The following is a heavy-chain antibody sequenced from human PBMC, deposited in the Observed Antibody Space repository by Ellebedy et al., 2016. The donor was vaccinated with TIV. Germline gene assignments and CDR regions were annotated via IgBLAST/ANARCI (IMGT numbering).Heavy chain of an antibody. J-gene: IGHJ4*02. CDR1: GYTFSSYD. Sequence: AASVKVSCKASGYTFSSYDINWVRQATGQGLEWMGWMNPNSGNTGYAQNFQGRVTITSDTSMSTVYMDLNSLRSEDTAVYYCARARGQYNGSGSPSYSYYFDYWGQGTLVTVSS. D-gene: IGHD3-10*01. V-gene: IGHV1-8*02. CDR2: MNPNSGNT. CDR3: ARARGQYNGSGSPSYSYYFDY.